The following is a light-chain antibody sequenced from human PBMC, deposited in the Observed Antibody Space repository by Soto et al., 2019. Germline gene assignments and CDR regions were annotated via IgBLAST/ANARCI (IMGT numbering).Light chain of an antibody. V-gene: IGLV2-14*01. Sequence: QSALSQPASVSGSPGQSITISCTGTSSDVGGFEYVSWYQHQPGKAPKLIIYDVTKRPSGVSNRFSGSKSGNTASLTISGIQAEDEGDYYCGSITRSSTSAFGTGTKV. CDR1: SSDVGGFEY. CDR2: DVT. CDR3: GSITRSSTSA. J-gene: IGLJ1*01.